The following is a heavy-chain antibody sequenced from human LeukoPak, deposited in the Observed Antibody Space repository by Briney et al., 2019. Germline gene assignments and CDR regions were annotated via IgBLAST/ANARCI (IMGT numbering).Heavy chain of an antibody. J-gene: IGHJ4*02. D-gene: IGHD3-10*01. CDR1: GFTFGSFW. Sequence: GGSLSLSCAASGFTFGSFWMSWVSQAPGKGLEWVANIKQDGSEKLYVDSVKGRFTISRDNAKISLYLQMNSLRAEDTAVYYCARLYYGSGSYYNPAFDYWGQGTLVTVSS. CDR2: IKQDGSEK. V-gene: IGHV3-7*01. CDR3: ARLYYGSGSYYNPAFDY.